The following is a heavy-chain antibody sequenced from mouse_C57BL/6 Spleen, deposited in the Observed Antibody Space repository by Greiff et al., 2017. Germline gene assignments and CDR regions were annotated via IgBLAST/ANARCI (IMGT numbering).Heavy chain of an antibody. Sequence: QVQLQQPGAELVKPGASVKVSCKASGYSFTSYWMHWVKQRPGQGLEWIGRIHPSASDTNYNQKFKGKATLTVDKSSSTAYMQLSSLTSEDSAVYYCAILERDYSAMDYWGQGTTVTVSS. CDR2: IHPSASDT. J-gene: IGHJ4*01. CDR3: AILERDYSAMDY. V-gene: IGHV1-74*01. CDR1: GYSFTSYW.